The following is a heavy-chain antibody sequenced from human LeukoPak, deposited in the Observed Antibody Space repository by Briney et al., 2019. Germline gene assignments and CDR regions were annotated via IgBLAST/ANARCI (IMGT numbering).Heavy chain of an antibody. J-gene: IGHJ6*02. V-gene: IGHV3-7*01. CDR1: GFTFSTSW. CDR2: IKQGGSDK. D-gene: IGHD1-1*01. CDR3: ARVANAYYGMDV. Sequence: GGSLRLSCVASGFTFSTSWMSWVRQAPGKGLEWVANIKQGGSDKYYVGSVKGRFTISRDDGKNSLYLQMNSLRVEDTAVYYCARVANAYYGMDVWGQGTTVTVSS.